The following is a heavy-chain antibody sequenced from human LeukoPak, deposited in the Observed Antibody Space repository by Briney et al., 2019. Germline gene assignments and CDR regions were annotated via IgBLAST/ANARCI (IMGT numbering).Heavy chain of an antibody. V-gene: IGHV1-2*02. Sequence: ASVKVSCKASGYTFTGYYMHWVRQAPGQGLEWMGWINPNSGGTNYAQKFQGRVTITRNTSISTAYMELSSLRSEDTAVYYCARVGVRGFGELLAFDIWGQGTMVTVSS. CDR3: ARVGVRGFGELLAFDI. J-gene: IGHJ3*02. D-gene: IGHD3-10*01. CDR1: GYTFTGYY. CDR2: INPNSGGT.